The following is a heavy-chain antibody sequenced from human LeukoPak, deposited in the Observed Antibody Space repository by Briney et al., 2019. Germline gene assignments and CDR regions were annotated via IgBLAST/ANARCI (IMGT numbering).Heavy chain of an antibody. D-gene: IGHD4-17*01. J-gene: IGHJ3*02. Sequence: GGSLRLSCAASGFTFSSYEMNWVRQAPGKGLEWVSYISSSGSTIYYADSVKGRFTISRDNAKNSLYLQMNSLRAEDTAVYYCARDFPTVDGDYVLGAFDIWGQGTMVTVSS. CDR1: GFTFSSYE. CDR2: ISSSGSTI. CDR3: ARDFPTVDGDYVLGAFDI. V-gene: IGHV3-48*03.